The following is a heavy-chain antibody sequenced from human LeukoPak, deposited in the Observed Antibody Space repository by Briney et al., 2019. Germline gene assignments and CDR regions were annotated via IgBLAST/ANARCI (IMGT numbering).Heavy chain of an antibody. J-gene: IGHJ6*03. Sequence: GGSLRLSCAASGFTFSSYWMSWVRQAPGKGLEWVAIISYDGSNKCYVDSVKGRFTISRDNSKNTLYLQMNSLRAEDTAVYYCAKETWTTGYYYYYYMDVWGKGTTVTVSS. CDR3: AKETWTTGYYYYYYMDV. CDR1: GFTFSSYW. V-gene: IGHV3-30*18. D-gene: IGHD1-1*01. CDR2: ISYDGSNK.